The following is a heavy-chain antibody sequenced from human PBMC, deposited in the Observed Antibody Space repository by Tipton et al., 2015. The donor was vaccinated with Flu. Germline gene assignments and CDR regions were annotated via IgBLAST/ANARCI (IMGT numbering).Heavy chain of an antibody. J-gene: IGHJ2*01. D-gene: IGHD1-26*01. CDR3: ARKKREDWYFDL. V-gene: IGHV5-51*01. Sequence: QLVQSGAEVKKPGDSLKISCKASGYHFDYYWIGWVRQMPGKGLEWMGVFFPGDSDKKYNAPFEGRVTISVDRSTTTAHLQWSSLKASDSATYYCARKKREDWYFDLWGGGTPVTVSS. CDR1: GYHFDYYW. CDR2: FFPGDSDK.